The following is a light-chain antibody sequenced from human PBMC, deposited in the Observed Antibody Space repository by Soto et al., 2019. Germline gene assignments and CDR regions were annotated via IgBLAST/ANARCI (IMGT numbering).Light chain of an antibody. V-gene: IGKV3-20*01. CDR2: GAS. J-gene: IGKJ4*01. CDR1: QSVSSSY. Sequence: EIVLTQSPGTLSLSPGERATLSCRASQSVSSSYLAWYQQKPGQAPRLLIYGASSRATGIPDRFIGSGSGTDFTLTISRLEPEDFAVYYCQQYGSPPLTFGGGTKVEIK. CDR3: QQYGSPPLT.